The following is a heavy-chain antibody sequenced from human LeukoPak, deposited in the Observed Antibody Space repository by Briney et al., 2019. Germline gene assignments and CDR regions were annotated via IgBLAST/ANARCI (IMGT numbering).Heavy chain of an antibody. CDR2: IKQDGSEK. V-gene: IGHV3-7*01. J-gene: IGHJ4*02. D-gene: IGHD3-10*01. Sequence: GGSLRLSCAASGFTFSSYEMNWVRQAPGKGLEWVANIKQDGSEKYYVDSVKGRFTISRDNAKNSLYLQMNSLRAEDTAVYYCARGDYFASGSYSDSWGQGILVTVSS. CDR1: GFTFSSYE. CDR3: ARGDYFASGSYSDS.